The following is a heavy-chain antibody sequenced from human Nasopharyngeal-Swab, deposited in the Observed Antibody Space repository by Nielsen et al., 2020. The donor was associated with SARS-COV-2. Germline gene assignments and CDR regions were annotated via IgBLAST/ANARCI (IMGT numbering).Heavy chain of an antibody. CDR2: IYTSGST. CDR3: ATGAYSSSWYYYYYGMDV. D-gene: IGHD6-13*01. CDR1: GGSISSGSYY. Sequence: LSPSCTVSGGSISSGSYYWSWILQPALKGLEWIGRIYTSGSTNYNPSLKSRVTISVDTSKNQFSLKLSSVTAADTAVYYCATGAYSSSWYYYYYGMDVWGQGTTVTVSS. V-gene: IGHV4-61*02. J-gene: IGHJ6*02.